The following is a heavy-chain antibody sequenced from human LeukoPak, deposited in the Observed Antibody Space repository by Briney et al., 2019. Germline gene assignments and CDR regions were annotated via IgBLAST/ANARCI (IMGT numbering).Heavy chain of an antibody. CDR3: AREATVTTSVAWFDP. D-gene: IGHD4-17*01. Sequence: SETLSLTCTVSGGSISSSSYYWSWIRQPPGKGLEWIGYIYYSGSTNYNPSLKSRVTISVDTSKNQFSPKLSSVTAADTAVYYCAREATVTTSVAWFDPWGQGTLVTVSS. J-gene: IGHJ5*02. CDR1: GGSISSSSYY. CDR2: IYYSGST. V-gene: IGHV4-61*01.